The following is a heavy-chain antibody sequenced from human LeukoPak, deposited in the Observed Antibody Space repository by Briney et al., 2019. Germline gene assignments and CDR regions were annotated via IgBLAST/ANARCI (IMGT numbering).Heavy chain of an antibody. J-gene: IGHJ3*02. Sequence: PGGSLRPSCAASGFTFRTYGMNWVRQAPGRGLEWVAVIWYDGSYKCYADSVKGRFAISRDNSKNTLYLQMNSLRAEDTAVYYCARASYGGNANAFGIWGQGTMVTVSS. V-gene: IGHV3-33*01. CDR2: IWYDGSYK. CDR3: ARASYGGNANAFGI. D-gene: IGHD4/OR15-4a*01. CDR1: GFTFRTYG.